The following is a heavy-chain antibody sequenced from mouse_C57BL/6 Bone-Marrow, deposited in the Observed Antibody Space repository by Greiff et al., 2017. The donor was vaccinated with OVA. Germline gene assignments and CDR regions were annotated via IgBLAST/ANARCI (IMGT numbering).Heavy chain of an antibody. CDR1: GYSFTSYY. Sequence: VQLKPSGPELVKPGASVKISCKASGYSFTSYYIPWVKQRPGQGLEWIGWIYPGSGKTKYTEKFKGKATMTAYNSSSTAYMQLSSLTSEDSSVYYCARLGRFEHAIDYWGQGTSVTVSS. CDR3: ARLGRFEHAIDY. D-gene: IGHD6-1*01. V-gene: IGHV1-66*01. J-gene: IGHJ4*01. CDR2: IYPGSGKT.